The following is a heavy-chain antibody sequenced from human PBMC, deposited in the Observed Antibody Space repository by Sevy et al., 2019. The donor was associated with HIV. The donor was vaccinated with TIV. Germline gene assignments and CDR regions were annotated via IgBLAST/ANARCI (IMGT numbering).Heavy chain of an antibody. CDR3: AKDLYPPTTVVTGYFHH. D-gene: IGHD2-21*02. CDR1: GFTFDDYA. V-gene: IGHV3-9*01. Sequence: GGSLRLSCAASGFTFDDYAMHWVRQAPGKGLEWVSSITWNRGNIDYADSVKGRFTISRDNAKNYLYLQMNSLRAEDTAFYYCAKDLYPPTTVVTGYFHHWGQGTLVTVSS. CDR2: ITWNRGNI. J-gene: IGHJ1*01.